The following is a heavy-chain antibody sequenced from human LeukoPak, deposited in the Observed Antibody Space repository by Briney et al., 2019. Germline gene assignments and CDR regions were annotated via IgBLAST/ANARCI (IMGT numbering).Heavy chain of an antibody. CDR2: TYYRSKWYN. CDR3: ARGLYYDFWPNYFDY. D-gene: IGHD3-3*01. J-gene: IGHJ4*02. V-gene: IGHV6-1*01. Sequence: SQTLSLTCALSGDILSSNSAAWNWIRQSPSRGLEWLGRTYYRSKWYNDYAVSVKSRITINPDTSKNQFSLQLNSVTPEDTAVYYCARGLYYDFWPNYFDYWGQGTLVTVSS. CDR1: GDILSSNSAA.